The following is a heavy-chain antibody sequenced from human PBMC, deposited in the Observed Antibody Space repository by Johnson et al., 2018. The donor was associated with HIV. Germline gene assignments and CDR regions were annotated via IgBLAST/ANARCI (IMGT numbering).Heavy chain of an antibody. Sequence: VQLVESGGGLAQPGGSLRLSCAASGFIFSNYGMTWVRQAPGKGLEWVSSISGGGDNPYYADSVKGRLTISRDNSRNTLYLQINSLRAEDTAIYYCARPMSVADLFDPFDIWGQGTMVTVSS. V-gene: IGHV3-23*04. D-gene: IGHD6-19*01. CDR1: GFIFSNYG. CDR3: ARPMSVADLFDPFDI. J-gene: IGHJ3*02. CDR2: ISGGGDNP.